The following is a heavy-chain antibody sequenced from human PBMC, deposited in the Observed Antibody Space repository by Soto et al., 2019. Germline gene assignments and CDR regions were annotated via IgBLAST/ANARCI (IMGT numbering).Heavy chain of an antibody. CDR3: ARDSFSGRYLEEGAYFDY. CDR2: ISSNGGST. D-gene: IGHD6-19*01. CDR1: GFTFSNYA. Sequence: EVHLEESGGGLVQPGGSLRLSCATSGFTFSNYAMHWVRQAPGKGLEYVSAISSNGGSTYYANSVKGRFTISRDNSKNTLYLQMGSLRAEDMAVYYCARDSFSGRYLEEGAYFDYWGQGTLVIVSS. V-gene: IGHV3-64*01. J-gene: IGHJ4*02.